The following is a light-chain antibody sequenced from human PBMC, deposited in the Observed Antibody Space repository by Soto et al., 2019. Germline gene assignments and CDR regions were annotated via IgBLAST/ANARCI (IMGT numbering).Light chain of an antibody. CDR3: SSYAGSNNLGV. CDR1: SSDVGGYNY. CDR2: EVS. V-gene: IGLV2-8*02. Sequence: QSALTQPPSASRSPGQSVTISCTGTSSDVGGYNYVSWYQQHPGKASKLIIYEVSKRPSGVPDRFSGSKSGNTASLTVSGLQAEDEADYYCSSYAGSNNLGVFGGGTKLTVL. J-gene: IGLJ3*02.